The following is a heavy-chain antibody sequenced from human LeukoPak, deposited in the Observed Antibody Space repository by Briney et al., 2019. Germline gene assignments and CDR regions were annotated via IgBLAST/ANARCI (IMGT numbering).Heavy chain of an antibody. D-gene: IGHD2/OR15-2a*01. J-gene: IGHJ4*02. V-gene: IGHV3-30-3*01. CDR3: ARDFMSWSMDY. CDR2: ISYDGSNR. CDR1: GFTFSRHA. Sequence: GGSLRLSCAASGFTFSRHAMYWVRQAPGKGLEWLAFISYDGSNRYYGDSAKGRFTISRDNSKNTLYLQMNSLRPEDTAVYFCARDFMSWSMDYWGQGTLVTASS.